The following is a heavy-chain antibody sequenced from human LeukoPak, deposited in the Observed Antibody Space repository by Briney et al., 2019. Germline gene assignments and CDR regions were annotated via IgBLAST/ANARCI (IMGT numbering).Heavy chain of an antibody. J-gene: IGHJ4*02. V-gene: IGHV4-31*03. CDR1: GGSISSGGYY. Sequence: PSQTLSLTCTVSGGSISSGGYYWSWIRQHPRKGLEWIAYIYYSGSTYYNPSLKSRVTISVDTSKNQFSLKLSSVTAADTAVYYCARGAETYYYDSSGYGYWGQGTLVTVSS. D-gene: IGHD3-22*01. CDR3: ARGAETYYYDSSGYGY. CDR2: IYYSGST.